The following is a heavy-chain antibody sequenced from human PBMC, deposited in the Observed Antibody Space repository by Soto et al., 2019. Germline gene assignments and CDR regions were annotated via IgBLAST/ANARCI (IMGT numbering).Heavy chain of an antibody. V-gene: IGHV4-30-2*01. Sequence: PSETLSLTCAVSGGSTSSGGYSWSWIRQPPGKGLEWIGYIYHSGSTYYNPSLKSRVTISVDRSKNQFSLKLSSVTAADTAVYYCARYSIAARRGIDYWGQGTLVTVSS. CDR1: GGSTSSGGYS. J-gene: IGHJ4*02. CDR3: ARYSIAARRGIDY. CDR2: IYHSGST. D-gene: IGHD6-6*01.